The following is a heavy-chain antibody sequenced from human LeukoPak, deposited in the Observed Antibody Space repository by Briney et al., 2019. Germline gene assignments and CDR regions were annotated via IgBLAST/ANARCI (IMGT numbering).Heavy chain of an antibody. V-gene: IGHV3-21*01. CDR3: ARCGGCQSYGLDV. CDR2: ITRSSSSI. Sequence: GGSLRLSCAASGFTFSTYCMTWVRQAPGKGLGWVSSITRSSSSIYYADSVQGPFTISRDTSKTSLYLQMNSLRAEDTAVYYCARCGGCQSYGLDVWGPGTTVTVSS. CDR1: GFTFSTYC. D-gene: IGHD2-15*01. J-gene: IGHJ6*02.